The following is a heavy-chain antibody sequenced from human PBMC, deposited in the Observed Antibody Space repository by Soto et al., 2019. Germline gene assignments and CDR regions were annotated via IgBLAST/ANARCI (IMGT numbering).Heavy chain of an antibody. V-gene: IGHV3-9*01. CDR3: EKDKGEGLAAGTLVYYSYGMDV. Sequence: EVQLVESGGGLVQPGRSLRLSCAASGFTFDDYAMHWVRQAPGKGLEWVSGISWNSGSIGYADSVKGRFTISRDNAKNSMYLKMNSLRAEDTALYYCEKDKGEGLAAGTLVYYSYGMDVWGQGTAVTVSS. CDR1: GFTFDDYA. CDR2: ISWNSGSI. D-gene: IGHD6-25*01. J-gene: IGHJ6*02.